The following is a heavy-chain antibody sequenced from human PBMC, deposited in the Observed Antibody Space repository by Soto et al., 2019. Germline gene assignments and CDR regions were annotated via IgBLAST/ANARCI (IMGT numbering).Heavy chain of an antibody. D-gene: IGHD4-17*01. CDR2: INPNSGGT. J-gene: IGHJ6*02. CDR3: ARGGGRLRLPMYGLDV. CDR1: GYTFTGYY. V-gene: IGHV1-2*02. Sequence: ASVKVSCKASGYTFTGYYMHWVRQAPGQGLEWMGWINPNSGGTNYAQKFQGRVTMTRDTSISTVYLELSRLRSDDTAVYYCARGGGRLRLPMYGLDVWGRGTTVTVSS.